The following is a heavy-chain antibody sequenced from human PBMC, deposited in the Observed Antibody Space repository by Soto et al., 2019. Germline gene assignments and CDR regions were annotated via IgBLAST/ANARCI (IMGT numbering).Heavy chain of an antibody. Sequence: GGSLRLSCAASGFTFSSYEMNWVRQAPGKGLEWVSYISSSGSTIYYADSVKGRFTISRDNAKNSLYLQMNSLRAEDTAVYYCVREVLMVYATLLGVMDVWGLGTTVTVS. CDR2: ISSSGSTI. CDR3: VREVLMVYATLLGVMDV. J-gene: IGHJ6*02. V-gene: IGHV3-48*03. CDR1: GFTFSSYE. D-gene: IGHD2-8*01.